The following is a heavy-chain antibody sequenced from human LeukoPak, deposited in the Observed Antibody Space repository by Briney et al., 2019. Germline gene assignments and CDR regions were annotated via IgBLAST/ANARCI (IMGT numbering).Heavy chain of an antibody. CDR3: ARTSRLRFLEWGFDY. Sequence: SETLSLTCTVSGGSISSYYWSWIRQPPGKGLEWIRYIYYSGSTNYNPSLKSRVTISVDTSKNQFSLKLSSVTAADTAVYYCARTSRLRFLEWGFDYWGQGTLVTVSS. CDR2: IYYSGST. V-gene: IGHV4-59*01. CDR1: GGSISSYY. J-gene: IGHJ4*02. D-gene: IGHD3-3*01.